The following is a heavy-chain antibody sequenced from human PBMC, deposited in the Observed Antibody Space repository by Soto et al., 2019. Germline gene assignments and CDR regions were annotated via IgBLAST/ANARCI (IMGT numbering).Heavy chain of an antibody. J-gene: IGHJ5*02. V-gene: IGHV4-30-4*01. CDR3: ARDGDNWNDAWFDP. Sequence: PSETLSLTCTVSGGSISSGDYYWSWIRQPPGKGLEWIGYIYYSGSTYYNPSLKSRVTISVDTSKNQFSLKLSSVTAADTAVYYCARDGDNWNDAWFDPWGRGTLVTVSS. CDR1: GGSISSGDYY. D-gene: IGHD1-20*01. CDR2: IYYSGST.